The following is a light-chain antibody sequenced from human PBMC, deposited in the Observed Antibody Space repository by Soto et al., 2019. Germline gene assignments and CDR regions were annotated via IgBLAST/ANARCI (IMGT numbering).Light chain of an antibody. CDR1: QSVSSSY. Sequence: EIVLTQSPGTLSLSPGERATLSCRASQSVSSSYLAWYQQKPGQAPRPLIYGASSRAIGIPDRFSGSGSETDFTLTISRLEPEDFAVYYCQQYGSSPWTFGQGTKV. CDR2: GAS. V-gene: IGKV3-20*01. J-gene: IGKJ1*01. CDR3: QQYGSSPWT.